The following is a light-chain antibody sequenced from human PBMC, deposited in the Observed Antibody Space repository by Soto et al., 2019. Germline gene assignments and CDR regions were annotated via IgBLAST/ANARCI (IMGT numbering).Light chain of an antibody. CDR1: QSVSRNY. CDR3: QHYCSSPFT. J-gene: IGKJ3*01. CDR2: AAS. Sequence: EIVLTQSPGTLSLSPGERGTLSCRASQSVSRNYLTWYQQKPGQAPRLLIYAASSRATGIPDRFSGSGYGTDFTLTISTLQPEDFPVYYCQHYCSSPFTFGPGTKVDIK. V-gene: IGKV3-20*01.